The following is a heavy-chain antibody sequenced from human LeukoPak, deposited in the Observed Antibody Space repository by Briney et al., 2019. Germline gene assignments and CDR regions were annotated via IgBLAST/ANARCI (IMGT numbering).Heavy chain of an antibody. V-gene: IGHV4-34*01. Sequence: SETLSLTCAVYGGSFSGYYWSWIRQPPGKGLERIGEINHSGSTNYNPSLKSRVTISVDTSKNQFSLKLSSVTAADTAVYYCARGPAAMIGEDYYGMDVWGKGTTVTVSS. CDR1: GGSFSGYY. D-gene: IGHD2-2*01. CDR2: INHSGST. J-gene: IGHJ6*04. CDR3: ARGPAAMIGEDYYGMDV.